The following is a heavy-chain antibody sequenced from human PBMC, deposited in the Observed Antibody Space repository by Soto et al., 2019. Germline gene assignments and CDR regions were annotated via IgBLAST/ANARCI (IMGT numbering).Heavy chain of an antibody. CDR3: AKGGGVGVAGSAAFDM. Sequence: QLHLVQSGAVVKKPGASVTVSCSASGYPVTAYYMHWVRQAPGRGLEWMGGINPATGAAKYTQTFQGRVTMTRDTSTSTVVMELSGLTSGDTAVFSCAKGGGVGVAGSAAFDMWGQGTLVTVSS. CDR2: INPATGAA. CDR1: GYPVTAYY. D-gene: IGHD3-3*01. J-gene: IGHJ3*02. V-gene: IGHV1-2*02.